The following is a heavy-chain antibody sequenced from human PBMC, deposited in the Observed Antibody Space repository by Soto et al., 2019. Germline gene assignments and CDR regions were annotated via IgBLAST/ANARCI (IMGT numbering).Heavy chain of an antibody. V-gene: IGHV3-23*01. CDR2: FSGSGGTT. Sequence: EVQLLESGGGLVQPGGSLRLSCAASGFTFTTNAMNWFRQAPGKGLEWVSAFSGSGGTTYYADSVKGRFTLSSDNSKNKLYLRMNHVRAEDTAVYYCAQDRGYYDRSGYRPNYFDHWGQGTLVTVSS. D-gene: IGHD3-22*01. J-gene: IGHJ4*02. CDR3: AQDRGYYDRSGYRPNYFDH. CDR1: GFTFTTNA.